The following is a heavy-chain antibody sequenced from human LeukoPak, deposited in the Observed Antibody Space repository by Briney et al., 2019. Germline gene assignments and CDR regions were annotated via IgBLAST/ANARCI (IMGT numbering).Heavy chain of an antibody. J-gene: IGHJ6*03. CDR3: ARAYSWENYYYYMDV. D-gene: IGHD1-20*01. Sequence: GSSVKVSCKASGGAFSSYAISWVRQAPGQGLEWMGGIIPIFGTANYAQKFQGRVTITADESTSTAYMELSSLRSEDTAVYYCARAYSWENYYYYMDVWGKGTTVTVSS. CDR1: GGAFSSYA. CDR2: IIPIFGTA. V-gene: IGHV1-69*01.